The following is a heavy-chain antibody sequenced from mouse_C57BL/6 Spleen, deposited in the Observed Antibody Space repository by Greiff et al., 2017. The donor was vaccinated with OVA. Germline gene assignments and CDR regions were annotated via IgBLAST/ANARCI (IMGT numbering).Heavy chain of an antibody. V-gene: IGHV1-26*01. CDR3: AREEIDDGYSAWFAY. D-gene: IGHD2-3*01. CDR2: INPNNGGT. Sequence: VQLQQSGPELVKPGASVKISCKASGYTFTDYYMNWVKQSHGKSLEWIGDINPNNGGTSYNQKFKGKATLTVDKSSSTAYMELRSLTSEDSAVYYCAREEIDDGYSAWFAYWGQGTLVTVSA. J-gene: IGHJ3*01. CDR1: GYTFTDYY.